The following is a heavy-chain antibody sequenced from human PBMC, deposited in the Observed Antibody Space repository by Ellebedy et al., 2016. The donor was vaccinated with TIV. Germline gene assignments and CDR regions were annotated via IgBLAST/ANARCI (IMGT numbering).Heavy chain of an antibody. CDR1: GGSFSGYY. Sequence: SETLSLXXAVYGGSFSGYYWSWIRQPPGKGLEWIGEINHSGSTNYNPSLKSRVTISVDTSKNQFSLKLSSVTAADTAVYYCARRVYSSSSTFDYWGQGTLVTVSS. J-gene: IGHJ4*02. CDR2: INHSGST. D-gene: IGHD6-13*01. V-gene: IGHV4-34*01. CDR3: ARRVYSSSSTFDY.